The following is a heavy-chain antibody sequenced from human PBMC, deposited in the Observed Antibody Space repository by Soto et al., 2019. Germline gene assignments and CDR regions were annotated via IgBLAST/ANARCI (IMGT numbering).Heavy chain of an antibody. J-gene: IGHJ6*02. V-gene: IGHV4-59*13. Sequence: PWETLSLTCTVSGGSISSYYWSWIRQPPGKGLEWIGYIYYSGSTNYNPSLKSRVTISVDTSKNQFSLKLSSVTAADTAVYYCARGGYTVITKGHYSSYGMDVRGQGTTVTVYS. D-gene: IGHD4-17*01. CDR1: GGSISSYY. CDR3: ARGGYTVITKGHYSSYGMDV. CDR2: IYYSGST.